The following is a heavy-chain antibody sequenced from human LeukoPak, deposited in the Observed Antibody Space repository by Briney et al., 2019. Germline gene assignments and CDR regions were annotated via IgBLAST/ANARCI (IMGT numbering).Heavy chain of an antibody. V-gene: IGHV3-30-3*01. CDR1: GFTFSSYA. D-gene: IGHD1-26*01. CDR2: ISYDGSNK. J-gene: IGHJ4*02. Sequence: PGGSLRLSCAASGFTFSSYAMHWVRQAPGKGLEWVAVISYDGSNKYYADSVKGRFTISRDYSKNTLYLQMNSLRAEDTAVYYCARDTIVRALDYWGQGTLVTVSS. CDR3: ARDTIVRALDY.